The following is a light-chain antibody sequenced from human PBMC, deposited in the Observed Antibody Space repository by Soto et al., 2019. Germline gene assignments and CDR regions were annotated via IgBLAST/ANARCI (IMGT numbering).Light chain of an antibody. CDR2: GAI. V-gene: IGKV1-39*01. CDR1: QSVSKY. J-gene: IGKJ1*01. Sequence: DIQMPQSPSSLSASVGDRVTITCRASQSVSKYLNWYQQNPGKAPKLLIYGAISLHSGVPSRFSGSGSGTYFTLTISNLQPEDFASYYCQQSYSTPGTFGQGTKVEIK. CDR3: QQSYSTPGT.